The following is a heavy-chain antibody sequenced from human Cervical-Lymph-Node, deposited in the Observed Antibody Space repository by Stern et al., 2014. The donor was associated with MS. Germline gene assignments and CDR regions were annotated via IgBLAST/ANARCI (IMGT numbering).Heavy chain of an antibody. CDR3: ARDLPGVTTQDV. Sequence: QLQLQESGPGLVKPSGTLSLTCAVSGGSISSSNWWNWVRQPPGKGLEWIGETHPSGSTNYNPSLKSRVTVSVDKSKNQFSLKLTSVTAADTAVYYCARDLPGVTTQDVWGQGTTVTVS. J-gene: IGHJ6*02. CDR2: THPSGST. CDR1: GGSISSSNW. V-gene: IGHV4-4*02. D-gene: IGHD1-1*01.